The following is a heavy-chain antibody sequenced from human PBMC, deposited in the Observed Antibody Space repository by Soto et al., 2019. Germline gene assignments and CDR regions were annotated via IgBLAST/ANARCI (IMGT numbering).Heavy chain of an antibody. CDR1: GGSIYRSGYY. CDR2: IDYNGVT. CDR3: GKVLVGATGHTDSDS. D-gene: IGHD2-15*01. J-gene: IGHJ4*02. Sequence: SETLSLTCTVSGGSIYRSGYYWVWIRQPPGRGLEWIGNIDYNGVTYSNPSLKSRVTISRDTSKNQFSLKLTSVTAADTALYYCGKVLVGATGHTDSDSWGPGTLVTVSS. V-gene: IGHV4-39*01.